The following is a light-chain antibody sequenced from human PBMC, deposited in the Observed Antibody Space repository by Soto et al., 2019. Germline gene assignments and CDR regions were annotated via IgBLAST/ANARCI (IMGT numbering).Light chain of an antibody. Sequence: DIQMTQSPSSLSASVGDRVTITCRASQGIRNFLAWYQQKPRKVPKLLISAASTLESGVPARFSGSGSGTDFTLTITSLQAEDVATYYCQKYSSVITFGQGTRLEIK. CDR1: QGIRNF. V-gene: IGKV1-27*01. J-gene: IGKJ5*01. CDR3: QKYSSVIT. CDR2: AAS.